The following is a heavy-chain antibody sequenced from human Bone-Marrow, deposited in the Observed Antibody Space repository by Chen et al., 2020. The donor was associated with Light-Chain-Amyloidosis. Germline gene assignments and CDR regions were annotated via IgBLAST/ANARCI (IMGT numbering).Heavy chain of an antibody. D-gene: IGHD4-17*01. CDR1: GYIFTKYY. V-gene: IGHV1-46*01. CDR3: ARMITTVTTTDY. Sequence: QVQLVQSGAEVKKPGASVKISCKASGYIFTKYYMHWVRQAPGEGFEWMGIINPISGSASYAEKFEGRVTMTRDTSTSTFYMELSSLKSEDTAVYYCARMITTVTTTDYWGQGALVTVSS. J-gene: IGHJ4*02. CDR2: INPISGSA.